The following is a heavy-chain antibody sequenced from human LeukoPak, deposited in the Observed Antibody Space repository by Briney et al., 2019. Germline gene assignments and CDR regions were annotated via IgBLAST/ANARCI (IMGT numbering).Heavy chain of an antibody. Sequence: SETLSLTCTVSGGSISTYYWSWIWQPPGKRMEWIGSMYYSGSTNYKPSLKSRVTISVDTSNNQFSLKLSSVTAADTAVYYCARHAYYYDRSGSYEAFDIWGQGTMVTVSS. D-gene: IGHD3-22*01. CDR1: GGSISTYY. J-gene: IGHJ3*02. V-gene: IGHV4-59*08. CDR2: MYYSGST. CDR3: ARHAYYYDRSGSYEAFDI.